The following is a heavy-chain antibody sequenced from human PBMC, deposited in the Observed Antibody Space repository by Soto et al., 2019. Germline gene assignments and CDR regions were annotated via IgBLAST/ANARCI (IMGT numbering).Heavy chain of an antibody. J-gene: IGHJ6*02. CDR1: GDSVSSDSTA. CDR2: TYYKSKWFY. D-gene: IGHD2-15*01. CDR3: ARDREVVVAATLLYYYYGMDV. Sequence: PSQTLSLTCDISGDSVSSDSTAWNWIRQSPSRGLEWLGRTYYKSKWFYNYAVSVRSRIAIKSDTSKNQFSLKLSSVTAADTAVYYCARDREVVVAATLLYYYYGMDVWGQGTTVTVSS. V-gene: IGHV6-1*01.